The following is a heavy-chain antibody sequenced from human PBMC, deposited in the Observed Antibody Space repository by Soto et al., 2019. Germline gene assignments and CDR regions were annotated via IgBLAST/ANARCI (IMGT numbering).Heavy chain of an antibody. CDR3: AGDQSAGITIFGVVALEGFDP. J-gene: IGHJ5*02. CDR1: GFTFSSYA. V-gene: IGHV3-30-3*01. CDR2: ISYDGSNK. D-gene: IGHD3-3*01. Sequence: GGSLRLSCAASGFTFSSYAMHWVRQAPGKGLEWVAVISYDGSNKYYADSVKGRFTISRDNSKNTLYLQMNSLRAEETAVYYCAGDQSAGITIFGVVALEGFDPWGQGTLVTVSS.